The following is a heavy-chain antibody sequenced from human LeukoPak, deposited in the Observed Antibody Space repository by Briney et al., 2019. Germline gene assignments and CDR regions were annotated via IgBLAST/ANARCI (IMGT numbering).Heavy chain of an antibody. D-gene: IGHD1-26*01. Sequence: GRSLRLSCAASGFTFDDYAMHWVRQAPGKGLEWVSGISWNSGSIGYADSVKGRFTISRENAKNSLYLLMTSLRAEDTAVYYCARQNTPHGNFDYWGQGILVTVSS. CDR3: ARQNTPHGNFDY. J-gene: IGHJ4*02. CDR1: GFTFDDYA. V-gene: IGHV3-9*01. CDR2: ISWNSGSI.